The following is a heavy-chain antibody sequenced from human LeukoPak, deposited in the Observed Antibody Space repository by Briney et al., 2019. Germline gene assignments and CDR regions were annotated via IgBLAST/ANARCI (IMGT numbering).Heavy chain of an antibody. V-gene: IGHV3-30*04. CDR3: AREGHTSGYCGTFDV. CDR2: MSYDGFSK. CDR1: GIAFSNSI. Sequence: PGGSLRLSSVASGIAFSNSIMHWVRQAPGKGLEWVSAMSYDGFSKYYADSMKGRLTISRDDSKTTVYLQMKSLRHEDTAVYYCAREGHTSGYCGTFDVWGQGTTVAVS. D-gene: IGHD3-22*01. J-gene: IGHJ3*01.